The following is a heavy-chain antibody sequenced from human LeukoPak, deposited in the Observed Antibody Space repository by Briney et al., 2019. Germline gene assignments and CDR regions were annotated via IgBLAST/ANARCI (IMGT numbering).Heavy chain of an antibody. CDR2: IYYSGST. CDR1: GDSITGYF. CDR3: ARANGWLPTLFDR. D-gene: IGHD5-24*01. J-gene: IGHJ4*02. Sequence: SETLSLTCAVSGDSITGYFLNWIRQPPGKRLEWIGYIYYSGSTNYNPSLKSRLTISVDTSKNQFSLKLSSVTVADTAVYYCARANGWLPTLFDRWGQGTLVTVSS. V-gene: IGHV4-59*01.